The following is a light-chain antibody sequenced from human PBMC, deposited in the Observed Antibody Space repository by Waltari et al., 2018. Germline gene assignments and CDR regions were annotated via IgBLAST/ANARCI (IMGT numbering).Light chain of an antibody. Sequence: QSVLTQPPSVSGAPGQRVTIPCTGSSSNIGAGYDVHWYQQVPGKAPQRLIDGKINRPAGGPDRVSGSTSGTSASLAITGRQAEDEADYYCRSYDDSLTGRVFGTGTKVTVL. CDR3: RSYDDSLTGRV. J-gene: IGLJ1*01. CDR1: SSNIGAGYD. V-gene: IGLV1-40*01. CDR2: GKI.